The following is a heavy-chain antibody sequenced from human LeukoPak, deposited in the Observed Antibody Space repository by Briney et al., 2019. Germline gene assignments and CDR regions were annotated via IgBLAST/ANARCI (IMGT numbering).Heavy chain of an antibody. D-gene: IGHD3-16*02. CDR1: GFTFSSYA. V-gene: IGHV3-30-3*01. Sequence: GRSLRLSCAASGFTFSSYAMHWVRQAPGKGLEWVAVISYDGSNKYYADSVKGRFTISRDNSKNTLCLQMNSLRAEDTAVYYCARVAKAFGGVIVSYPGDYWGQGTLVTVSS. J-gene: IGHJ4*02. CDR3: ARVAKAFGGVIVSYPGDY. CDR2: ISYDGSNK.